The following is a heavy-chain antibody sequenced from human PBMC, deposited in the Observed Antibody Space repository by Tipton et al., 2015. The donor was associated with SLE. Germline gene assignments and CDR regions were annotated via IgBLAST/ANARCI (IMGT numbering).Heavy chain of an antibody. CDR3: ARMRGGYNAHH. J-gene: IGHJ5*02. CDR1: GGSINTGFYH. Sequence: TLSLTCTVSGGSINTGFYHWTWIRQPAGKGLEWIGRVYLSGSTNYNPSLKSRVSISLDTSKNQFSLKVKSVTTADTAVYYCARMRGGYNAHHWGQGILVTVSS. CDR2: VYLSGST. D-gene: IGHD5-24*01. V-gene: IGHV4-61*02.